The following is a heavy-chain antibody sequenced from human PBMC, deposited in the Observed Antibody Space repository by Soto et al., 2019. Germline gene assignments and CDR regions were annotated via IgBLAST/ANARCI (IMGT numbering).Heavy chain of an antibody. D-gene: IGHD3-10*01. CDR1: GGSISSGGYS. CDR3: ASRPPYYYASGSYGFDP. J-gene: IGHJ5*02. CDR2: IYHSGST. Sequence: QLQLQESGSGLVKTSQTLSLTCAVSGGSISSGGYSWSWIRQPPGKGLECIGYIYHSGSTYYNPSLNIRVSLSGDRSKNQFSLKLSSVTAADTAVYYCASRPPYYYASGSYGFDPWGQGTLVTVSS. V-gene: IGHV4-30-2*01.